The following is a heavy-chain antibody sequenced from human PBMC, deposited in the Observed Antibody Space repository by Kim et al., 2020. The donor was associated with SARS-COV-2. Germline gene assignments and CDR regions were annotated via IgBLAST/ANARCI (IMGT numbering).Heavy chain of an antibody. CDR3: ARDRKGIVGAPFYY. D-gene: IGHD1-26*01. J-gene: IGHJ4*02. CDR1: GYTFTSYA. Sequence: ASVKVSCKASGYTFTSYAMHWVRQAPGQRLEWMGWINAGNGNTKYSQKFQGRVTITRDTSASTAYMELSSLRSEDTAVYYCARDRKGIVGAPFYYWGQGTLVTVSS. CDR2: INAGNGNT. V-gene: IGHV1-3*01.